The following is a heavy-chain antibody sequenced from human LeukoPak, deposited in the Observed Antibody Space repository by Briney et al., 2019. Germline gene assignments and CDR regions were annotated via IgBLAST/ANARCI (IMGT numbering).Heavy chain of an antibody. V-gene: IGHV3-30*18. D-gene: IGHD3-3*01. CDR3: AKDLRERIRITIFGVVTSYYGMDV. CDR2: ISYDGSNK. Sequence: GGSLRLSCAASGFTFSSYGMHWVRQAPGNGLEWVAVISYDGSNKYYADSVKGRFTISRDNSKNTLYLQMNSLRAEDTAVYYCAKDLRERIRITIFGVVTSYYGMDVWGQGTTVTVSS. J-gene: IGHJ6*02. CDR1: GFTFSSYG.